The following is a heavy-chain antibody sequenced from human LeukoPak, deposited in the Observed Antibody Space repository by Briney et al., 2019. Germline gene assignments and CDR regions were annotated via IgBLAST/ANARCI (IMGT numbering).Heavy chain of an antibody. J-gene: IGHJ6*02. CDR3: ARSGSYYYYGMDV. CDR1: GFTVSSNY. V-gene: IGHV3-66*01. CDR2: IYSGGST. Sequence: GGSLRLSCAASGFTVSSNYMSWVRQAPGKGLEWVSVIYSGGSTYYADSVKGRFTISRDNSKNTLYLQMNSLRAEDTAVYYCARSGSYYYYGMDVWGQRTTVTVSS. D-gene: IGHD1-26*01.